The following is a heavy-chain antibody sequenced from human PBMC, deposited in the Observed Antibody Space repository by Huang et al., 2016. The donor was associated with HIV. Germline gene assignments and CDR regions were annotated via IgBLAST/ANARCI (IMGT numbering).Heavy chain of an antibody. CDR3: ARHGRVAGHYYNNMDV. CDR2: IYYSGNT. J-gene: IGHJ6*02. CDR1: GGSISSSSYY. V-gene: IGHV4-39*01. D-gene: IGHD6-19*01. Sequence: QLQESGPGLVKSSETLSLICTVSGGSISSSSYYWGWIRQPPGKGPGWIGSIYYSGNTHYNPPLKSRVTISVDTSKNQFSLKVNSVTAADTAVYYCARHGRVAGHYYNNMDVWGRGTTVTVSS.